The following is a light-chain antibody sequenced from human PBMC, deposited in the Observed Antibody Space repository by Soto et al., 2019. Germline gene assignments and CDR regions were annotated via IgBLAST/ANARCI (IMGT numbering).Light chain of an antibody. V-gene: IGKV4-1*01. CDR3: RQYYSTPPT. CDR2: WAS. CDR1: QNIFYNSNNNNY. Sequence: DIVMTQSPDSLAVSLGERATINCKSSQNIFYNSNNNNYLAWYQQKPGQPPKLLIYWASTRESGVPDRFSGSGSGTDFTLTISSLQAEDVAVYYCRQYYSTPPTFGQGTKVEIK. J-gene: IGKJ1*01.